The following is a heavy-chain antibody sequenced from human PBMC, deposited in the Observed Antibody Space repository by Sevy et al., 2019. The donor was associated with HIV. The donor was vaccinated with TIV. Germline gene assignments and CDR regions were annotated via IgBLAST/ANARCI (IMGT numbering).Heavy chain of an antibody. Sequence: GGSLRLSCAASGFTFSSYSMNWVRQAPGKGLEWVSSISSSSSYIYYADSVKGRFTISRDNAKNSLYLQMNSLRAEDTAVYYCARGDNLSYHDFWSGYYTDWFDPWGQGTLVTVSS. D-gene: IGHD3-3*01. CDR1: GFTFSSYS. V-gene: IGHV3-21*01. CDR3: ARGDNLSYHDFWSGYYTDWFDP. CDR2: ISSSSSYI. J-gene: IGHJ5*02.